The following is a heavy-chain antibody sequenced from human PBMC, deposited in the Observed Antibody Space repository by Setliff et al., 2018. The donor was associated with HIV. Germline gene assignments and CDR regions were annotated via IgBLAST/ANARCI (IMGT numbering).Heavy chain of an antibody. CDR3: STDLPSSGFFPDY. V-gene: IGHV3-15*01. D-gene: IGHD6-19*01. Sequence: GGSLRLSCAISGFTFSSYTMHWVRQAPGKGLEWVGRIRSKAAGGTIEYAAPVKGRFTISRDDSENTLYLHMNSLKTEDTAVYYCSTDLPSSGFFPDYWGQGTLVTVSS. CDR2: IRSKAAGGTI. J-gene: IGHJ4*02. CDR1: GFTFSSYT.